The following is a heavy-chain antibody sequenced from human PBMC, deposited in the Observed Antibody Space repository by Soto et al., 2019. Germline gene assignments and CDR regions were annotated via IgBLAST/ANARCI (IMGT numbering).Heavy chain of an antibody. CDR1: GSTFSNDW. CDR2: INSDGSST. J-gene: IGHJ6*02. CDR3: ARDRSYSLEV. Sequence: EVQLVESGGGLLQPGGSLRLSCEVSGSTFSNDWMHWVRQAPGKGLVWVSHINSDGSSTNYADFVKGRFTIARDNAKNTVYLQMNSLTAEDTAVYYCARDRSYSLEVWGQRTTV. V-gene: IGHV3-74*01.